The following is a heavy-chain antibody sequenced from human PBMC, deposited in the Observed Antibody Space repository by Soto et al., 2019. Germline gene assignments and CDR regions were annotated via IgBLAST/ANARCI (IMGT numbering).Heavy chain of an antibody. CDR3: ERMASFGSLNWFDP. Sequence: ASVKVSCKASGYVFTTYGINWVRQAPGQGLQWMGWISAQTDYTNYAENVQGRVTMTADTSTTTAYMELRSLRSDDTAVYYCERMASFGSLNWFDPWGQGTLVTVSS. CDR2: ISAQTDYT. V-gene: IGHV1-18*04. D-gene: IGHD5-18*01. CDR1: GYVFTTYG. J-gene: IGHJ5*02.